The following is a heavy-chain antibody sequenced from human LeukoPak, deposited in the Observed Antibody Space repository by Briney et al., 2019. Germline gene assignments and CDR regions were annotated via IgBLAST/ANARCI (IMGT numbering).Heavy chain of an antibody. Sequence: KPSETLSLTCTVSGGSISSGSYYWGWIRQPPGKGLEWIGSIYYSGSTHYNPSLMSRVTISVDTSKNQFSLKLSSVTAADTAVYYCARHAWGNYRPIDQWGQGTLVTVSS. CDR3: ARHAWGNYRPIDQ. J-gene: IGHJ5*02. CDR1: GGSISSGSYY. D-gene: IGHD3-16*02. CDR2: IYYSGST. V-gene: IGHV4-39*01.